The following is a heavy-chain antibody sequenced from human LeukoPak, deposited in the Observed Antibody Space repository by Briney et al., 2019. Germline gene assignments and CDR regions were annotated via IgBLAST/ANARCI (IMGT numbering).Heavy chain of an antibody. CDR2: ICSSCSTI. D-gene: IGHD6-25*01. Sequence: GGSLRLSCAASGFTFSSYAMTWVRQAPGKGVEWLSYICSSCSTIYYADSVKGRFTISRDNAKNSLYLQMNSVRAEDTAVYYCARDRAAIDYWGQGTLVTVSS. CDR3: ARDRAAIDY. J-gene: IGHJ4*02. CDR1: GFTFSSYA. V-gene: IGHV3-48*01.